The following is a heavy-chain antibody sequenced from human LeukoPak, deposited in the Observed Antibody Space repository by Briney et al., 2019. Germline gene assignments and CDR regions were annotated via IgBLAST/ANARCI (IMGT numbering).Heavy chain of an antibody. V-gene: IGHV3-11*04. J-gene: IGHJ6*04. CDR2: ISSSGSTI. D-gene: IGHD3-10*02. CDR1: GFTFSDYY. Sequence: PGGSLRLSCAASGFTFSDYYMTWVRQAPGKGLEWVSYISSSGSTIYCADSVKGRFTISRDNAKNSLYLQMNSLRAEGTAVYYCAELGITMIGGVWGKGTTVTISS. CDR3: AELGITMIGGV.